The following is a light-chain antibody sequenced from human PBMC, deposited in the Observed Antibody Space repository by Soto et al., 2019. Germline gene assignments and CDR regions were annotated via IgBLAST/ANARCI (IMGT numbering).Light chain of an antibody. CDR3: QQYNNWPPWT. CDR1: QSVSTN. J-gene: IGKJ1*01. CDR2: GAS. V-gene: IGKV3-15*01. Sequence: EIVMKQSPATLSVSPGERASLSCRASQSVSTNLAWYQQKPGQAPRLLIYGASTRATGIPARFSGSGSGTEFTLTINSLQSEDFAVYYCQQYNNWPPWTFGQGSKV.